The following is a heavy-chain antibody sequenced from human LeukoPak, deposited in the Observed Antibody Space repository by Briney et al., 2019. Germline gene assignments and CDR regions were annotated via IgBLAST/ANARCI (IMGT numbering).Heavy chain of an antibody. CDR2: INPNSGGT. V-gene: IGHV1-2*06. D-gene: IGHD2-21*02. Sequence: GASVTVSCKASGYTFTGYYMHWVRQAPGQGLEWMGRINPNSGGTNYAQKFQGRVTMTRDTSISTAYMELSRLRSDDTAVYYCARIKGELRDYYTDYWGQGTLVTVSS. J-gene: IGHJ4*02. CDR3: ARIKGELRDYYTDY. CDR1: GYTFTGYY.